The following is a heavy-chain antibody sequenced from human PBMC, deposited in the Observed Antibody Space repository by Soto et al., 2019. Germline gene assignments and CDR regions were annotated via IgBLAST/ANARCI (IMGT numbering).Heavy chain of an antibody. V-gene: IGHV4-30-4*01. D-gene: IGHD5-18*01. CDR2: IYYSGST. CDR3: VRVQLWDSDYYYYGMDV. J-gene: IGHJ6*02. Sequence: QVQLQESGPGLVKPSQTLSLTCTVSGGSISSGDYYWSWIRQPPGKGLEGIGYIYYSGSTYYNPSLKSRVTISVDTSKNQFSLKLSSVTAADTAVYYCVRVQLWDSDYYYYGMDVWGQGTTVTVSS. CDR1: GGSISSGDYY.